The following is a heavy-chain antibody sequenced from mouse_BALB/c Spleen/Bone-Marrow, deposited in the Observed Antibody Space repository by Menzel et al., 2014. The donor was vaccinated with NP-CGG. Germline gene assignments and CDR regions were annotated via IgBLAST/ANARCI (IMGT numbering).Heavy chain of an antibody. CDR3: AAWTRWYFDV. V-gene: IGHV1S29*02. Sequence: VHVKQSGPELVKPGASVKISCKASGYTFTDYNMHWLKQSHGKSLEWIGYIYPYNGGTGYNQTFTTKATLTVDKSSNTAHMELRSLTSEDSAVYYCAAWTRWYFDVWGAGTTVTVSS. CDR1: GYTFTDYN. CDR2: IYPYNGGT. J-gene: IGHJ1*01.